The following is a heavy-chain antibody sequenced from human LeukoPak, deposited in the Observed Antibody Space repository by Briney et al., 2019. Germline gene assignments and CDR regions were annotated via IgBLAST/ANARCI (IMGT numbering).Heavy chain of an antibody. D-gene: IGHD7-27*01. J-gene: IGHJ4*02. Sequence: GGSLRLSCAASGFAFRTYGMSWVRQAPGKGLEWVSALSANGAYTYYADSLKGRFTISRDNSKNTLYLQMNSLRDEDTAVYYCAKDLAWGLDYWGQGTLVTVSS. CDR1: GFAFRTYG. CDR3: AKDLAWGLDY. CDR2: LSANGAYT. V-gene: IGHV3-23*01.